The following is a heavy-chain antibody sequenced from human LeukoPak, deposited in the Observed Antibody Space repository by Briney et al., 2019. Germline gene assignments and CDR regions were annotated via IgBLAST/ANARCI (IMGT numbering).Heavy chain of an antibody. J-gene: IGHJ4*02. Sequence: GGSLRLSCTASGFTFSSYYMSWVRQIPGKGLEWVANINQDGSEKYYADSVKGRFTISRDNSKNTLYLQMNSLRAEDTAVYYCARDQDIVVVPAASLDYWGQGTLVTVSS. CDR3: ARDQDIVVVPAASLDY. D-gene: IGHD2-2*01. V-gene: IGHV3-7*01. CDR2: INQDGSEK. CDR1: GFTFSSYY.